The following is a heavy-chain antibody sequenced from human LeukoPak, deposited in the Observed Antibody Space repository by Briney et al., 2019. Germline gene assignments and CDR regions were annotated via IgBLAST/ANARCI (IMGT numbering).Heavy chain of an antibody. V-gene: IGHV6-1*01. CDR1: GDSVSSDSAV. CDR2: TYYRSNKWNS. CDR3: ARDGSASFFNL. D-gene: IGHD3-10*01. J-gene: IGHJ5*02. Sequence: SQTLLLTCAISGDSVSSDSAVWNWIRQSPSRGLEWLGRTYYRSNKWNSHYAESVKSRPTIKPDTSRNQSSLQLNSVTPEDTAVYYCARDGSASFFNLWGQGTLVTVSS.